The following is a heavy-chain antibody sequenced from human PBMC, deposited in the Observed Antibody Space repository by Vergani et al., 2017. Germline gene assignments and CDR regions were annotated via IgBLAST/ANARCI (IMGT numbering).Heavy chain of an antibody. CDR1: GFTFSSYE. J-gene: IGHJ6*02. CDR2: ISSSGSTI. CDR3: ARDSVATPTYYYYGIDV. D-gene: IGHD1-26*01. V-gene: IGHV3-48*03. Sequence: EVQLVESGGGLVQPGGSLRLSCAASGFTFSSYEMNWVRQAQGKGLEWVSYISSSGSTIYYADSVKGRCTSSRDNAKNSLYLQMNSLRAEDTAVYYCARDSVATPTYYYYGIDVWGQGTTVTVSS.